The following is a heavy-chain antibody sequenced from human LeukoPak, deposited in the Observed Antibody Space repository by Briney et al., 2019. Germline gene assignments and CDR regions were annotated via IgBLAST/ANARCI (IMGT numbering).Heavy chain of an antibody. CDR1: GYTFTSFG. J-gene: IGHJ4*02. D-gene: IGHD2-21*01. CDR2: IIPFLGTT. V-gene: IGHV1-69*13. Sequence: ASVKVSCKASGYTFTSFGFSWVRQAPGQGLEWMGGIIPFLGTTNYAQKFQGRVTITADEPTRTAYMELTYLRSDDTAVYYCTIIPNVILFTHYFEYWGQGTLVTVSS. CDR3: TIIPNVILFTHYFEY.